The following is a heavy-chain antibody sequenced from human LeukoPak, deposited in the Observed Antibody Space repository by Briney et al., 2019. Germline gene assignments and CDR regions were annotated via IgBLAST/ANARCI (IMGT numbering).Heavy chain of an antibody. CDR1: GGTFSNYA. D-gene: IGHD6-19*01. V-gene: IGHV1-69*01. CDR2: IIPIFGTA. J-gene: IGHJ4*02. Sequence: SMKVSCKASGGTFSNYAISWVRQAPGQGLEWMGGIIPIFGTANYAQKFQGRVTITADESTSAAYMELSSLRSDDTAVYYCAREGQYSSGWYRADRFDYWGQGTLVTVSS. CDR3: AREGQYSSGWYRADRFDY.